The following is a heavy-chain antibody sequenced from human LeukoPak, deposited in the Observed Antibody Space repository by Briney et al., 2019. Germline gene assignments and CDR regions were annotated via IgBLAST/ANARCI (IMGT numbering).Heavy chain of an antibody. CDR3: AREAERGDSSSYYGYYFDY. D-gene: IGHD3-22*01. J-gene: IGHJ4*02. CDR2: ISWNSGNI. V-gene: IGHV3-9*01. Sequence: PGRSLRLSCAASGFTFDDYAMHWVRQAPGKGLEWVSGISWNSGNIGYADSVKGRFTISRDNAKNSLYLQMNSLRAEDTALYYCAREAERGDSSSYYGYYFDYWGQGALVTVSS. CDR1: GFTFDDYA.